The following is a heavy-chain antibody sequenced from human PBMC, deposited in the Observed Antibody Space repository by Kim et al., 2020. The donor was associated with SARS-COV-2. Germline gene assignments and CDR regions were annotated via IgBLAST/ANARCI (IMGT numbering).Heavy chain of an antibody. CDR3: ARYSPVLLAIDP. J-gene: IGHJ5*02. V-gene: IGHV3-33*01. Sequence: YYANSVQGRFTISRDNSKNTLYLQMNSLRAEDTAVYYCARYSPVLLAIDPWGQGSLVTVSS. D-gene: IGHD3-10*01.